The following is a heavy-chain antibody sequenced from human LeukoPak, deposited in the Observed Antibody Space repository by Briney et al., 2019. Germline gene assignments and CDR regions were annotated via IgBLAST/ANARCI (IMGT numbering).Heavy chain of an antibody. V-gene: IGHV3-11*01. CDR3: ASTCDLSGCQHDAFDI. CDR2: ISSGSTI. J-gene: IGHJ3*02. D-gene: IGHD6-19*01. Sequence: GGSLRLSCAASGFTFSDYYMSWIRQAPGKGLEWVSYISSGSTIYYADSVKGRFTISRDNAKNSLYLQMNSLRAEDTAVYYCASTCDLSGCQHDAFDIWGQGTMVTVSS. CDR1: GFTFSDYY.